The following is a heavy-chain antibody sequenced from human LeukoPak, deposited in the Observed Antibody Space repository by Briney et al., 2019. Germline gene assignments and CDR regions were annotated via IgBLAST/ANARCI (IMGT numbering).Heavy chain of an antibody. Sequence: GASVKVSCKASGYTFTGYYMHWVRQAPGQGLEWMGWINPNSGGTNYAQKFQGWVTMTRDTSISTAYMELSRLRSDDTAVYYCARDFAEARDYYGSGSYYGDAFDIWGQGTMVTVSS. CDR3: ARDFAEARDYYGSGSYYGDAFDI. CDR2: INPNSGGT. V-gene: IGHV1-2*04. D-gene: IGHD3-10*01. J-gene: IGHJ3*02. CDR1: GYTFTGYY.